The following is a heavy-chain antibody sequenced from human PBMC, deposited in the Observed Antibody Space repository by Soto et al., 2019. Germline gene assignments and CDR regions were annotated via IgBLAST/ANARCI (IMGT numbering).Heavy chain of an antibody. CDR2: ISTDGSSS. CDR1: GFTFSSYW. CDR3: VRTRYSGSNGDN. Sequence: EVQLVESGGDLVQPGGSLRLSCAASGFTFSSYWMHWVRQAPGKGLVWVSRISTDGSSSTYADSVKGRFTISRDNAENTLYLQMNSLRAEDTAVYYCVRTRYSGSNGDNWGQGTLVTVSS. V-gene: IGHV3-74*01. D-gene: IGHD1-26*01. J-gene: IGHJ4*02.